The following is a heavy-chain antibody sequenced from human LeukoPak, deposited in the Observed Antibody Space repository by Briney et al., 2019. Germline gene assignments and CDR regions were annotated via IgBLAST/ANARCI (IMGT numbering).Heavy chain of an antibody. D-gene: IGHD3-10*01. J-gene: IGHJ4*02. V-gene: IGHV3-21*01. Sequence: GGSLRLSCAASGFTFSSYSMNWVRQAPGKGLEWVSSISSSSSYIYYADSVKGRFTISRDNAKNSLYLQMNSLRAEDTAVYYCARHYGPGTYYDYWGQGTQVTVSS. CDR2: ISSSSSYI. CDR1: GFTFSSYS. CDR3: ARHYGPGTYYDY.